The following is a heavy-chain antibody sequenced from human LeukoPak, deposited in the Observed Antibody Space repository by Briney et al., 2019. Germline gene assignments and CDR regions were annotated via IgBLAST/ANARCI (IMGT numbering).Heavy chain of an antibody. V-gene: IGHV1-69-2*01. Sequence: GASVNVSCKASGYTFIDYYMQWVQQAPGKGLEWMGRVDPEDGETIYAEKFQGRVTITADTSTGTVYMELSSLRSEDTAVYYCAKDRSRDGYNSFDYWGQGTLVTVSS. CDR1: GYTFIDYY. CDR3: AKDRSRDGYNSFDY. CDR2: VDPEDGET. J-gene: IGHJ4*02. D-gene: IGHD5-24*01.